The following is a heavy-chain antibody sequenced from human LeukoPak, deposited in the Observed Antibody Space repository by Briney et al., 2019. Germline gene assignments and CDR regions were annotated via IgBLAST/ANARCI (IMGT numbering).Heavy chain of an antibody. J-gene: IGHJ4*02. CDR3: AKSFGPVIAAAGTGAD. Sequence: GGSLRLSCAAPGFTFSDYYMSWIRQAPGKGLEWVSAISGSGVNTDHADSVKGRFTISRDNSKNTLYLQMNSLRVEDTAVYYCAKSFGPVIAAAGTGADWGQGTLVTVSS. V-gene: IGHV3-23*01. CDR2: ISGSGVNT. D-gene: IGHD6-13*01. CDR1: GFTFSDYY.